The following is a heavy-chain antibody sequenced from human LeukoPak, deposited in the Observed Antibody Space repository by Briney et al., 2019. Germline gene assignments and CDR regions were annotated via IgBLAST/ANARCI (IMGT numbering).Heavy chain of an antibody. V-gene: IGHV3-23*01. Sequence: GGSLRLSCAASGFFFGSYVMAWVRQAPGKGLEWVADITGAGGGTNYADSVKGRFTISRDNSENSVYLQMNSLRVEDTAVYYCVKGPRRYSGRYDSWGQGTLVTVSP. CDR2: ITGAGGGT. D-gene: IGHD5-12*01. CDR1: GFFFGSYV. CDR3: VKGPRRYSGRYDS. J-gene: IGHJ4*02.